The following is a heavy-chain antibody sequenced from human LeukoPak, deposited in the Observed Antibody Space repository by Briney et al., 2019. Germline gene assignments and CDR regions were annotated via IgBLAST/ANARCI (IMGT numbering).Heavy chain of an antibody. J-gene: IGHJ4*02. CDR3: AADPYYDILTGYLFFDY. CDR2: IIPILGIA. V-gene: IGHV1-69*04. Sequence: SVKVSCKASGGTFSSYAISWVRQAPGQGLEWMGRIIPILGIANYAQKFQGRVTITADKSTSTTYMELSSLRSEDTAVYYCAADPYYDILTGYLFFDYWGQGTLVTASS. D-gene: IGHD3-9*01. CDR1: GGTFSSYA.